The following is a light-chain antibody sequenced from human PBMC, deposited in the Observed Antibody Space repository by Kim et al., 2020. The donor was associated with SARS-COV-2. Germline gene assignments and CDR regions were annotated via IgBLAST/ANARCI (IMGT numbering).Light chain of an antibody. V-gene: IGLV3-21*01. CDR1: NIGSKS. CDR3: EVWESSSERRV. Sequence: ARGKTAGGTCGGDNIGSKSVQWYQQKPGQAPVLGMYYDSDRRSGSPERFAGSNTGKTATLTVGGVEGGDEAEYYWEVWESSSERRVLGGGTSWPS. CDR2: YDS. J-gene: IGLJ3*02.